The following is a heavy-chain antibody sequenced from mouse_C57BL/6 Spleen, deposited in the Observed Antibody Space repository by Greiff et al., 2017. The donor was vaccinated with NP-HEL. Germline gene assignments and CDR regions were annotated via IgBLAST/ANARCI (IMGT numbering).Heavy chain of an antibody. J-gene: IGHJ4*01. D-gene: IGHD2-3*01. V-gene: IGHV5-9-1*02. Sequence: EVKLVESGEGLVKPGGSLKLSCAASGFTFSSYAMSWVRQTPEKRLEWVAYISSGGDYIYYADTVKGRFTISRDNARNTLYLQMSSLKSEDTAMYYCTRDQGAIYDGYCGAMDYWGQGTSVTVSS. CDR1: GFTFSSYA. CDR2: ISSGGDYI. CDR3: TRDQGAIYDGYCGAMDY.